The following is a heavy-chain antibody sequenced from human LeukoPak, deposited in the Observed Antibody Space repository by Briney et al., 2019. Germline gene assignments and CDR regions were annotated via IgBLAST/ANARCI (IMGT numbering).Heavy chain of an antibody. J-gene: IGHJ3*02. D-gene: IGHD5-24*01. CDR2: IYSGGST. Sequence: GGSLRLSCAASGFTFSSNYMSWVRQAPGKGLEWVSVIYSGGSTYYADSVKGRFTISRDNSKNTLYLQMNSLRAEDTAVYYCARDFERKMDGAFDIWGQGTMVTVSS. CDR3: ARDFERKMDGAFDI. V-gene: IGHV3-53*01. CDR1: GFTFSSNY.